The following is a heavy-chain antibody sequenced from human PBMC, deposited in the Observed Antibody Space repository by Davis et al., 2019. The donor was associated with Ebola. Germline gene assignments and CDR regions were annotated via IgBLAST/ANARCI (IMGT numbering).Heavy chain of an antibody. CDR1: GSTFSSYS. CDR2: ISRSSSTI. D-gene: IGHD5-12*01. J-gene: IGHJ6*02. V-gene: IGHV3-48*02. Sequence: GESLKTPCAAPGSTFSSYSMNWVRPAPGQGLAWVSYISRSSSTIYYADSVKGRFTISRDNAKNSLYLQMNSLGDEDTAVYYCARDIGGYDYYYYGMDVWGQGTTVTVSS. CDR3: ARDIGGYDYYYYGMDV.